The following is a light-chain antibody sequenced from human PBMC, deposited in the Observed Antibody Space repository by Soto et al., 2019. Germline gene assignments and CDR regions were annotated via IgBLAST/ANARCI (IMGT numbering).Light chain of an antibody. CDR3: SSYSRRNTVV. CDR1: SSDVGGYNY. CDR2: DVS. V-gene: IGLV2-14*01. Sequence: QSALTQPASVSGSPGQSITISCTGTSSDVGGYNYVSWYQQHPGKAPKLMIYDVSNRPSGFSTRFSGSKSGNTASLTISGLQAEDEADYYCSSYSRRNTVVFGGGTKLTVL. J-gene: IGLJ2*01.